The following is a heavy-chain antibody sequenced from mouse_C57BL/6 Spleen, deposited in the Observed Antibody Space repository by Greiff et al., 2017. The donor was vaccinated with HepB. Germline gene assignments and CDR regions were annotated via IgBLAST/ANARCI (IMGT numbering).Heavy chain of an antibody. CDR1: GYTFTSYW. CDR2: IYLGSGST. CDR3: ARDDITTVLDY. D-gene: IGHD1-1*01. Sequence: VQLQQPGAELVKPGASVKMSCKASGYTFTSYWITWVKQRPGQGLEWIGDIYLGSGSTNYNEKFKSKATLTVDTSSSTAYMQLSSLTSEDSAVYYCARDDITTVLDYWGQGTTLTVSS. J-gene: IGHJ2*01. V-gene: IGHV1-55*01.